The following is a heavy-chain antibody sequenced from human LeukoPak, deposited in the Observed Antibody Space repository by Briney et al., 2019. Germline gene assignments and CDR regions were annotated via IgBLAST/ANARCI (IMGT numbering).Heavy chain of an antibody. CDR3: ARDIWGIAEVKVDY. V-gene: IGHV1-69*04. CDR1: GGTFSSYA. CDR2: IIPILGIA. D-gene: IGHD6-13*01. J-gene: IGHJ4*02. Sequence: SAKVSCKASGGTFSSYAISWVRPAPGQGLEWMGRIIPILGIANYAQKFQGRVTITADKSTSTAYMELSSLRSEDTAVYYCARDIWGIAEVKVDYWGQETLVTVSS.